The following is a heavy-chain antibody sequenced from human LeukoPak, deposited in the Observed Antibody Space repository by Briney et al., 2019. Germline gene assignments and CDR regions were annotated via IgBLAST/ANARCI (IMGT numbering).Heavy chain of an antibody. V-gene: IGHV3-74*01. CDR2: INSDGSST. CDR3: AREGLYGGNWFDP. J-gene: IGHJ5*02. D-gene: IGHD3-16*02. CDR1: GFTFSSYW. Sequence: GGSLRLSCAASGFTFSSYWMHCVRPALGRGLVWVSRINSDGSSTSYADSVKGRFTISRDNAKNTLYLQMNSLRAEDTAVYYCAREGLYGGNWFDPWGRGTLVTVSS.